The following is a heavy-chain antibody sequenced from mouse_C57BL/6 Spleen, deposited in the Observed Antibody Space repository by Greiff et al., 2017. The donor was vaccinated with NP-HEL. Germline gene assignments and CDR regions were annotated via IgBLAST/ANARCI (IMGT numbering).Heavy chain of an antibody. J-gene: IGHJ2*01. CDR3: ARPHYDHDSYFDY. D-gene: IGHD2-4*01. CDR1: GFTFSSYG. CDR2: ISSGGSYT. Sequence: EVQGVESGGDLVKPGGSLKLSCAASGFTFSSYGMSWVRQTPDKRLEWVATISSGGSYTYYPDSVKGRFTISRDNAKNTLYLQMSSLKSEDTAMYYCARPHYDHDSYFDYWGQGTTLTVSS. V-gene: IGHV5-6*01.